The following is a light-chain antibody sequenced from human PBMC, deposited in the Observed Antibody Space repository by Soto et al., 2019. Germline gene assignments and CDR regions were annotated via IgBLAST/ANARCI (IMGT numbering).Light chain of an antibody. CDR1: SSDVGGYNH. V-gene: IGLV2-14*01. CDR3: SSYTSSSTLI. CDR2: EVT. Sequence: QSALTQPASVSGPPGQSITISCTGTSSDVGGYNHVSWYQQHPGKAPKLMIYEVTNRPSGVSNRFSGSKSGNTASLTISGLQAEDEADYYCSSYTSSSTLIFGGGTQLTVL. J-gene: IGLJ2*01.